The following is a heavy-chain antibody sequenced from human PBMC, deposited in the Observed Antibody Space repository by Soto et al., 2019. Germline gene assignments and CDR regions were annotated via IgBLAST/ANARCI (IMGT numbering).Heavy chain of an antibody. Sequence: QVQLQESGPGLVKPSETLSLTCTVSGGSIISYYWSWIRQPPGKGLEWIGYIYHSGSTNYNPSLKSRLTISVDTSKNQFSLKLSSVTAADTAVYYCARQGNPRYWSGGSCFAVVDSWGQGTLVTVSS. CDR3: ARQGNPRYWSGGSCFAVVDS. CDR1: GGSIISYY. D-gene: IGHD2-15*01. J-gene: IGHJ4*02. V-gene: IGHV4-59*08. CDR2: IYHSGST.